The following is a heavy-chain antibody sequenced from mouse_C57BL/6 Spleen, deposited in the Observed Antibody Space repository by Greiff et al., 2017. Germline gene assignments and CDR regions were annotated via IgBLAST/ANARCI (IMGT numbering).Heavy chain of an antibody. V-gene: IGHV14-2*01. CDR3: ARSDDYDPSCSIDF. D-gene: IGHD2-4*01. J-gene: IGHJ4*01. CDR2: MDPEAGDT. Sequence: VQLQQSGAELVKPGASVKFSCKASGFNIKDYYMHWVKQRTEQGLEWIGRMDPEAGDTKYDPKYQGKATMTAYTASSTAYLQLSILTSEDTAVYYCARSDDYDPSCSIDFWGPGTSVTVSS. CDR1: GFNIKDYY.